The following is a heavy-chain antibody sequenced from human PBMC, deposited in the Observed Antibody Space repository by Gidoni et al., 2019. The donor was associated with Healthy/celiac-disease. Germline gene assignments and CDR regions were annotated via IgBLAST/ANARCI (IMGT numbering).Heavy chain of an antibody. Sequence: QVQLQESGPGLVKPSETLSLTCTVSGGSISSYYWSWIRQPPGKGLEWIGYIYYSGSTKYNPSLKSRVTISVDTSKNQFSLKLSSVTAADTAVYYCARQRYYGSGFLDVWGQGTTVTVSS. V-gene: IGHV4-59*08. D-gene: IGHD3-10*01. CDR3: ARQRYYGSGFLDV. J-gene: IGHJ6*02. CDR1: GGSISSYY. CDR2: IYYSGST.